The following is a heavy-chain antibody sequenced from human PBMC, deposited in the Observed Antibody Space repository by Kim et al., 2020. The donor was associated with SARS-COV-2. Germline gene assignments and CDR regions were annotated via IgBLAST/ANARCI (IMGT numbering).Heavy chain of an antibody. CDR1: GFTVSSNY. D-gene: IGHD3-22*01. CDR3: ARVGGPGSGYEGLWYFDL. V-gene: IGHV3-53*01. J-gene: IGHJ2*01. CDR2: IYSGGST. Sequence: GGSLRLSCAASGFTVSSNYMSWVRQAPGKGLEWVSVIYSGGSTYYADSVKGRFTISRDNSKNTLYLQMNSLRAEDTAVYYCARVGGPGSGYEGLWYFDLWGRGTLVTVSS.